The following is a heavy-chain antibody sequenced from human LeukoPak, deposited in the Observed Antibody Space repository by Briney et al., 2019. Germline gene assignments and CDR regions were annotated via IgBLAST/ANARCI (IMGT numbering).Heavy chain of an antibody. Sequence: ASVKVSCKASGGTFISYAISWVRQAPGRGLEWMGGIIPIFGTANYAQKFQGRVTITADESTSTAYMELSSLRSEDTAVYYCAREWSSDYYDSSGPRAFDIWGQGTMVTVSS. CDR3: AREWSSDYYDSSGPRAFDI. CDR2: IIPIFGTA. CDR1: GGTFISYA. D-gene: IGHD3-22*01. V-gene: IGHV1-69*13. J-gene: IGHJ3*02.